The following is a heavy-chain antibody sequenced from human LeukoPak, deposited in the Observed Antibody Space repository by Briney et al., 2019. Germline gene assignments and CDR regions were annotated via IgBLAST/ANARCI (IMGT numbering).Heavy chain of an antibody. D-gene: IGHD3-22*01. J-gene: IGHJ3*02. CDR2: IWYDGSNK. V-gene: IGHV3-30*02. CDR1: GFTLSSYG. Sequence: GGSLRLSCAASGFTLSSYGMHWVRQAPGKGLERVAFIWYDGSNKYYADSVKGRFTISRDNSKNTLYLEMNSLRAEDTAVYYCAKSSGGGYYSGAFDIWGQGTMVTVSS. CDR3: AKSSGGGYYSGAFDI.